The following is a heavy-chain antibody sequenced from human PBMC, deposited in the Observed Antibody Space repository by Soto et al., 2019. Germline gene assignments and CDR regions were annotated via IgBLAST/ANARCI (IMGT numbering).Heavy chain of an antibody. V-gene: IGHV1-18*01. CDR2: ISAYNGNT. J-gene: IGHJ1*01. CDR1: GYTFTSYG. CDR3: ARGLGYCSGGSCYSIAEYFPH. Sequence: QVQLVQSGAEVKKPGASVKVSCKASGYTFTSYGISWVRQAPGQGLEWMGWISAYNGNTNYAQKLQGRVTMTTDTSTSTAYMELRSRRSDDTAVYYCARGLGYCSGGSCYSIAEYFPHWGQGTLVTVSS. D-gene: IGHD2-15*01.